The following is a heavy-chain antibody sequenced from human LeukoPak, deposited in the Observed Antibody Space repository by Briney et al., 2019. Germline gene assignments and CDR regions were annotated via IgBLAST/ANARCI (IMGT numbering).Heavy chain of an antibody. CDR2: IIPLLGSA. Sequence: SVKVSCKASGGSFTTYAISWVRQAPGQGLEWMGGIIPLLGSATYAPKFQGRVTITADKSTTTAYLDLRSLRSDDTAVYYCARGLLNWNDVRPSFDYWGQGTLVTVSS. V-gene: IGHV1-69*06. D-gene: IGHD1-1*01. CDR1: GGSFTTYA. CDR3: ARGLLNWNDVRPSFDY. J-gene: IGHJ4*02.